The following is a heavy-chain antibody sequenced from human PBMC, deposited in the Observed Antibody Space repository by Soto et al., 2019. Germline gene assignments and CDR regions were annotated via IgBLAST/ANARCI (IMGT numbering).Heavy chain of an antibody. Sequence: RLSCDGFGCMCINYARPCVLQNPGKGLECVSSISGGSSKKYYADSVKGRFTISRDTAKSTLFLLMSSLRVEDTVFYYCDKDYQDIWDARYPLDLWGKGTLVTVSS. D-gene: IGHD3-16*02. CDR3: DKDYQDIWDARYPLDL. V-gene: IGHV3-21*04. CDR2: ISGGSSKK. J-gene: IGHJ5*02. CDR1: GCMCINYA.